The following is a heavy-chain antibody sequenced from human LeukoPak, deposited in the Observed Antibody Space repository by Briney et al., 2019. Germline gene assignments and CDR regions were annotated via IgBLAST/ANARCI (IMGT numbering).Heavy chain of an antibody. CDR3: ARDPYSSSWYDY. V-gene: IGHV1-2*06. D-gene: IGHD6-13*01. CDR2: INPNSGGT. J-gene: IGHJ4*02. Sequence: ASVKVSCKASGYIFADYYMHWMRQAPGQGLEWMGRINPNSGGTNYAQKFQGRVTMTRDTSISTAYMELSRLRSDDTAVYYCARDPYSSSWYDYWGQGTLVTVSS. CDR1: GYIFADYY.